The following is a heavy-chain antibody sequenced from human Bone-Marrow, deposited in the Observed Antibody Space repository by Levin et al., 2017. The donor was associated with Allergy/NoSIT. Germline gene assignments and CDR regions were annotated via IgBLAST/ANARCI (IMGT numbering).Heavy chain of an antibody. V-gene: IGHV4-38-2*02. D-gene: IGHD2-15*01. CDR1: GGSISSGFH. J-gene: IGHJ4*02. CDR3: ARTLGYCSGDGCYYYFDY. Sequence: SETLSLTCTVSGGSISSGFHWGWIRQPPGKGLEWIGSIDQSGNTYYSPSLKSRVTISVDTSKNQFSLRLTSVSAADTAVYYCARTLGYCSGDGCYYYFDYWGQGTLVTVSS. CDR2: IDQSGNT.